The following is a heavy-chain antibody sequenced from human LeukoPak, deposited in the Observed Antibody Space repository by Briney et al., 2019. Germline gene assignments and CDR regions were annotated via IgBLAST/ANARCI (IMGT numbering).Heavy chain of an antibody. CDR1: GFTFSSYW. CDR2: IKQDGSEK. V-gene: IGHV3-7*01. D-gene: IGHD2-2*01. CDR3: ARGGVVPAAPRY. J-gene: IGHJ4*02. Sequence: PGGSLRLSCAASGFTFSSYWMSWVRQAPGKGREGVANIKQDGSEKYYVDSVKGRFTISRDNAKNSLYLQMNSLRAEDTAVYYCARGGVVPAAPRYWGRGTLVTVSS.